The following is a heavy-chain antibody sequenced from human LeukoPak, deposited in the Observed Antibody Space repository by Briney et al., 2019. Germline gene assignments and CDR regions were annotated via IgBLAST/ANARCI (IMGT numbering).Heavy chain of an antibody. V-gene: IGHV1-2*02. CDR2: INPNSGGT. J-gene: IGHJ1*01. Sequence: GASVKVSCKASGYTFSGYYLHWVRQAPGQELEWMGWINPNSGGTNSAQKFQGRVTMTRDTSIITAYMELSRLRSDDTAVYFCARGYYDSSDYEYFQHWGQGTLVTVSS. CDR3: ARGYYDSSDYEYFQH. CDR1: GYTFSGYY. D-gene: IGHD3-22*01.